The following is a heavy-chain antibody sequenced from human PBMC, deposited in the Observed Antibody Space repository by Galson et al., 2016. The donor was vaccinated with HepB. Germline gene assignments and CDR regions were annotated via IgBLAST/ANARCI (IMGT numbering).Heavy chain of an antibody. J-gene: IGHJ6*02. D-gene: IGHD5-12*01. CDR1: GFDFSRHK. CDR3: VRGKSNSWYAYKRSYYYSMEV. V-gene: IGHV3-48*03. Sequence: SLRLSCAVSGFDFSRHKMNWVRQAPGKGLEWVAHISYRGAMSYAASVTGRFSIPRDNARDPLFLELSRLRVDDTGFYYCVRGKSNSWYAYKRSYYYSMEVWGRGTSVIVSS. CDR2: ISYRGAM.